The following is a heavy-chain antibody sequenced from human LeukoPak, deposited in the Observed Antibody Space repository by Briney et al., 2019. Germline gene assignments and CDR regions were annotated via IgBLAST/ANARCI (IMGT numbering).Heavy chain of an antibody. CDR1: GGSFSSYY. Sequence: SETLSLTCTVSGGSFSSYYWSWIRQPAGKGLEWIGRIYTSGITNYNTNYNPSLSSRVTMSVDTSKNQFSLKLNSVTAADTAVYYCARAISYGSGTTAFDYWGPGTLVTVSS. D-gene: IGHD3-10*01. V-gene: IGHV4-4*07. CDR3: ARAISYGSGTTAFDY. J-gene: IGHJ4*02. CDR2: IYTSGITNYNT.